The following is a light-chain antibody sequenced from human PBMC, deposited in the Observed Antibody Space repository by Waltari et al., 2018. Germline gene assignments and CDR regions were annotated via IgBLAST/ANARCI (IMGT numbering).Light chain of an antibody. CDR3: QHYVRLPAT. J-gene: IGKJ1*01. Sequence: EIVLTQSPGTLSLSPGERAPLSCRASQSVSRTLAWYQQKPGQAPRLLIYGASTRATGIPERFSGGGSGTDFSLTISRLEPEDFALYYCQHYVRLPATFGQGTKVEIK. V-gene: IGKV3-20*01. CDR2: GAS. CDR1: QSVSRT.